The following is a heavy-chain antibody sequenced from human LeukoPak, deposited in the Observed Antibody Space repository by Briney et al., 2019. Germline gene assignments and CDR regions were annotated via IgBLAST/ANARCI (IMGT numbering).Heavy chain of an antibody. Sequence: PGESLKISCKCSGYSFISYWIAWVRQMPGKGLEWMGRIDPSDSYTNYSPSFQGHVTISADKSISTAYLQWSSLKASDTAMYYCARRPYDSSGYYYRHFDYWGQGTLVTVSS. D-gene: IGHD3-22*01. CDR2: IDPSDSYT. V-gene: IGHV5-10-1*01. J-gene: IGHJ4*02. CDR3: ARRPYDSSGYYYRHFDY. CDR1: GYSFISYW.